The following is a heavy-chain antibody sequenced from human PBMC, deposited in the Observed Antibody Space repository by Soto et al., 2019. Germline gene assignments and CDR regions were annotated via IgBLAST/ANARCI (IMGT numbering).Heavy chain of an antibody. Sequence: SETLSLTCAVSGCSIISGGYSWILFRQPPGKGLEWIGYIYHSGSTYYNPSLKSRVTISVDTSKSQFSLKLSSVTAADTAVYYCARGGGVYYFDYWGQGTLVTV. CDR2: IYHSGST. V-gene: IGHV4-30-2*01. CDR3: ARGGGVYYFDY. J-gene: IGHJ4*02. CDR1: GCSIISGGYS. D-gene: IGHD2-8*02.